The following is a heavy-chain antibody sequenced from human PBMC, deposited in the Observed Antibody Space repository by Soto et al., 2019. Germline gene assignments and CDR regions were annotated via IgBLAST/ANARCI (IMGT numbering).Heavy chain of an antibody. CDR2: ISAYNGNT. CDR1: GYTFTSYG. J-gene: IGHJ3*02. V-gene: IGHV1-18*04. CDR3: ARDTKVVVAATTPRDAFDI. Sequence: AAVKVSCKASGYTFTSYGISWVRQAPGQGLEWMGWISAYNGNTNYAQKLQGRVTMTTDTSTSTAYMELRSLRSDDTAVYYCARDTKVVVAATTPRDAFDIWGQGTMVTVSS. D-gene: IGHD2-15*01.